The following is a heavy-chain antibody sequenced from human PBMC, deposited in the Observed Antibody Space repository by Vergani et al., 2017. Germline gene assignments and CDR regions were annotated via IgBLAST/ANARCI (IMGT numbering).Heavy chain of an antibody. CDR3: ASASIAVAGNTGDAFDI. Sequence: QVQLVQSRAEVKKPGSSVKVSCKASGGTFSSYAISWVRQAPGQGLEWMGRIIPIFGTANYAQKFQGRVTITADESTSTAYMELSSLRSEDTAVYYCASASIAVAGNTGDAFDIWGQGTMVTVSS. D-gene: IGHD6-19*01. CDR1: GGTFSSYA. J-gene: IGHJ3*02. CDR2: IIPIFGTA. V-gene: IGHV1-69*13.